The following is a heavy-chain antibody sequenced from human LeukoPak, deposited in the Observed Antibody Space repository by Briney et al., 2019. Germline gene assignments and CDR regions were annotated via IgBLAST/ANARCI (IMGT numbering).Heavy chain of an antibody. CDR1: GYSFTSYW. J-gene: IGHJ6*04. V-gene: IGHV5-51*01. D-gene: IGHD3-3*01. CDR2: IYPGDSDT. CDR3: ARRADDFGPLDV. Sequence: PGGSLRLSCKVSGYSFTSYWIGWVRQMPGKGLEWMGIIYPGDSDTRYSPSFQGQVTISADQSISTAYLQWSSLKASDTAMYYCARRADDFGPLDVWGKGTTVTVSS.